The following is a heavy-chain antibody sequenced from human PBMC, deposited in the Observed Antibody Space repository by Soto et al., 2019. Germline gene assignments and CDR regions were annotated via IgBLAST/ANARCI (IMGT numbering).Heavy chain of an antibody. J-gene: IGHJ6*03. CDR3: AKDQTLRITIFGVVPGALDV. Sequence: PGGSLRLSCAASGFTFSSYAMSWARQAPGKGLEWVSAISGSGGSTYYADSVKSRFTISRDNSKNTLYLQMNSLRAEDTAVYYCAKDQTLRITIFGVVPGALDVWGKGTTVTVS. CDR1: GFTFSSYA. CDR2: ISGSGGST. V-gene: IGHV3-23*01. D-gene: IGHD3-3*01.